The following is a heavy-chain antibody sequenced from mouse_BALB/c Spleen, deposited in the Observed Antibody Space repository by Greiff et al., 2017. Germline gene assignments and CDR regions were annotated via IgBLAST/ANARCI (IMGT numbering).Heavy chain of an antibody. V-gene: IGHV5-9-3*01. CDR3: ARVYGSSEGTSYFDY. D-gene: IGHD1-1*01. CDR1: GFTFSSYA. CDR2: ISSGGSYT. J-gene: IGHJ2*01. Sequence: EVKLVESGGGLVKPGGSLKLSCAASGFTFSSYAMSWVRQTPEKRLERVATISSGGSYTYYPDSVKGRFTISRDNAKNTLYLQMSSLRSEDTAMYYCARVYGSSEGTSYFDYWGQGTTLTVSS.